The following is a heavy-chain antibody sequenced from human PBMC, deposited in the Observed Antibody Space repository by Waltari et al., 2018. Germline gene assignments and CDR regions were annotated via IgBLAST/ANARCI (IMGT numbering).Heavy chain of an antibody. CDR3: ARDRWGESHGYGY. Sequence: QVQLVQSGVEVEKHGASVRVSCKASGYTLTVYYLHWIRQAPGQGPEWMGWINPNNGATKYAQKFQGRVTMTRDTSINTAYLEVTSDDTAVYYCARDRWGESHGYGYWGRGTLVTVSS. CDR2: INPNNGAT. J-gene: IGHJ4*02. CDR1: GYTLTVYY. D-gene: IGHD7-27*01. V-gene: IGHV1-2*02.